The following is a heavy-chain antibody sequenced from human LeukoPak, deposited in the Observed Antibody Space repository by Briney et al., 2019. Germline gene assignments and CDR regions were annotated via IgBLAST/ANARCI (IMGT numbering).Heavy chain of an antibody. CDR2: ISGNSYHI. V-gene: IGHV3-21*04. CDR3: ARSFYDFLNGPYEEAFDM. J-gene: IGHJ3*02. Sequence: GGSLRLSCAASGFTFNTCSMFWVRQAPGKGLEWGSAISGNSYHIFYANSVKGRFTISRDNAKNSLYLQMNSLRAEDTAVYYCARSFYDFLNGPYEEAFDMWGQGTMVTVSS. D-gene: IGHD3-3*01. CDR1: GFTFNTCS.